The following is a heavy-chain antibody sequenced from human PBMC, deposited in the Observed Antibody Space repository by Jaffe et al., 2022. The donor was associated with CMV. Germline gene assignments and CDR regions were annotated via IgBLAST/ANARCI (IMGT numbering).Heavy chain of an antibody. CDR1: GGSISSYY. D-gene: IGHD3-10*01. J-gene: IGHJ4*02. CDR3: ARGVLLWFGDRWWDY. V-gene: IGHV4-59*01. Sequence: QVQLQESGPGLVKPSETLSLTCTVSGGSISSYYWSWIRQPPGKGLEWIGYIYYSGSTNYNPSLKSRVTISVDTSKNQFSLKLSSVTAADTAVYYCARGVLLWFGDRWWDYWGQGTLVTVSS. CDR2: IYYSGST.